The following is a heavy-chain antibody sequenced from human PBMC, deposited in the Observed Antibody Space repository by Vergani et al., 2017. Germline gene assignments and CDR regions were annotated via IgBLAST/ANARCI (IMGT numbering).Heavy chain of an antibody. J-gene: IGHJ6*04. CDR1: GYTFTGYY. D-gene: IGHD2-15*01. CDR2: INPNSGGT. Sequence: QVQLVQSGAEVKKPGASVKVSCKASGYTFTGYYMHWVRQAPGQRLEWMGWINPNSGGTNYAQKFQGRVTMTRDTSSSTAYMELIRLRSDDTAVYYVARDGGVVVVAAILVWGKGTTVTVSS. CDR3: ARDGGVVVVAAILV. V-gene: IGHV1-2*02.